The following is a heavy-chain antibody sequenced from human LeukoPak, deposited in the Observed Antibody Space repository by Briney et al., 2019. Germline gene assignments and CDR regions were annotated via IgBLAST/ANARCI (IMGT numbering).Heavy chain of an antibody. J-gene: IGHJ4*02. CDR1: GFTLSNYW. V-gene: IGHV3-7*01. D-gene: IGHD3-3*01. Sequence: GGSLRLSCAASGFTLSNYWMSWVRQAPGRGLEWVANIKQDGSVEYYVDSVKGRFTISRDNAKNSLYLQMSSLRGEDTAVYYCARAPRPGFWSGYCEYWGQGTLVTVSS. CDR3: ARAPRPGFWSGYCEY. CDR2: IKQDGSVE.